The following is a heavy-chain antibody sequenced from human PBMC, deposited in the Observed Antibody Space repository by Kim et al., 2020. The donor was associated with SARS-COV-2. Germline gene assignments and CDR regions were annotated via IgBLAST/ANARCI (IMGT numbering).Heavy chain of an antibody. J-gene: IGHJ4*02. CDR2: IKSKTDGGTT. Sequence: GGSLRLSCAASGFTFSNAWMSWVRQAPGKGLEWVGRIKSKTDGGTTDYAAPVEGRFTISRDDSKNTLYLQMNSLKTEDTAVYYCTTDELTYYYDSSGYEFGYWGQGTLVTVSS. CDR1: GFTFSNAW. V-gene: IGHV3-15*01. CDR3: TTDELTYYYDSSGYEFGY. D-gene: IGHD3-22*01.